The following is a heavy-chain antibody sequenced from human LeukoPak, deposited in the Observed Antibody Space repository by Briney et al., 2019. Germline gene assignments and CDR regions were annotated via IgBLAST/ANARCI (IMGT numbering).Heavy chain of an antibody. V-gene: IGHV3-30*18. CDR3: AKAELLWFGESSFDY. CDR1: GFTFSSYG. D-gene: IGHD3-10*01. CDR2: ISYDGSNK. Sequence: PGRSLRLSCAASGFTFSSYGMHWVRQAPGKGLEWVAVISYDGSNKYYADSVKGRFTISRDNSKNTLYLQMNSLRAEDTAVYYCAKAELLWFGESSFDYWGQGTLVTVSS. J-gene: IGHJ4*02.